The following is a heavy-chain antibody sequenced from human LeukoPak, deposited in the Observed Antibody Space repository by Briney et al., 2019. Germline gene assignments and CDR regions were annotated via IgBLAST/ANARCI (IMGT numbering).Heavy chain of an antibody. CDR2: IYHSGST. CDR1: GYSISSGYY. V-gene: IGHV4-38-2*01. Sequence: SETLSLTCAVSGYSISSGYYWGWIRQPPGKGLEWIGSIYHSGSTYYNPSLKSRVTISVDTSKNQFSLKLSSVTAADTAVYYCARGVQQWPESYWFDPWGQGTLVTVSS. D-gene: IGHD6-19*01. J-gene: IGHJ5*02. CDR3: ARGVQQWPESYWFDP.